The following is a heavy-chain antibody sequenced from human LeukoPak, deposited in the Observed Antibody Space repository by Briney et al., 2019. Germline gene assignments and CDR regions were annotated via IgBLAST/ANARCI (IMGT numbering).Heavy chain of an antibody. J-gene: IGHJ4*02. V-gene: IGHV3-21*01. Sequence: GGSLRLSCAASGFTFSSYGMHWVRQAPGKGLEWVSSISSSSSYIYYADSVKGRFTISRDNAKNSLYLQMNSLRAEDTAVYYCARDERYDSSGYRDYWGQGTLVTVSS. CDR1: GFTFSSYG. D-gene: IGHD3-22*01. CDR2: ISSSSSYI. CDR3: ARDERYDSSGYRDY.